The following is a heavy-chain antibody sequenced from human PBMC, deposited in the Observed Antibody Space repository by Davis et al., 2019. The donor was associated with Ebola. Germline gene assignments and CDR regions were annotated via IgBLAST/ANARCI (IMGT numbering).Heavy chain of an antibody. Sequence: HTGGSLRLSCAASGFPFSDYWMHWVRQAPGKGLMWVSRINSDESRTTYADSVKGRFTISRDNSKNTLHLQMNSLRVEDTAIYYCAKDTSNVWFDVWGQGTMVTVSS. CDR3: AKDTSNVWFDV. V-gene: IGHV3-74*01. CDR1: GFPFSDYW. CDR2: INSDESRT. D-gene: IGHD6-19*01. J-gene: IGHJ3*01.